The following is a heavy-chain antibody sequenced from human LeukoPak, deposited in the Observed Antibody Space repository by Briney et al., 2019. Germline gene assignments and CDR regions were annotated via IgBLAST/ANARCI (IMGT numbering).Heavy chain of an antibody. CDR2: INHSGST. Sequence: SETLSLTCAVYGGSFSGYYWSWIRQPPGKGLEWIGEINHSGSTNYNPSLKSRVTISVDTSKNQFSLTMSSVTAADTAVYFCARGLEVRARVGYHYYMDVWGKGTTVTVSS. J-gene: IGHJ6*03. D-gene: IGHD1-26*01. CDR3: ARGLEVRARVGYHYYMDV. V-gene: IGHV4-34*01. CDR1: GGSFSGYY.